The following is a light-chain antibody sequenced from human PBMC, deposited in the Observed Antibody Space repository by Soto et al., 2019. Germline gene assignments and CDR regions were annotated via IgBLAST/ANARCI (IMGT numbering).Light chain of an antibody. CDR1: QTISSW. CDR3: QQYYSYPPT. J-gene: IGKJ1*01. Sequence: DIQMTQSPSTLSGSVGDRVTITCRASQTISSWLAWYQQKPGKAPKLLTYAASTLQSGVPSRFSGSGSGTDFTLTISCPQSEDFATYYCQQYYSYPPTFGQGTKVDIK. CDR2: AAS. V-gene: IGKV1-5*01.